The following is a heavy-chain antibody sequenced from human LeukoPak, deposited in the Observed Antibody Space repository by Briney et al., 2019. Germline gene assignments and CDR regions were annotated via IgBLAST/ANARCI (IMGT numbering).Heavy chain of an antibody. D-gene: IGHD4-17*01. CDR1: GFTFNTYW. V-gene: IGHV3-74*01. CDR3: ARGVNGDSRFDP. CDR2: INADGSST. J-gene: IGHJ5*02. Sequence: GGSLRLTCAASGFTFNTYWMHWVRQAPGKGLVWVSRINADGSSTRYADSVKGRFTISRDNAKNTLYLQMNSLRAEDTAVYYCARGVNGDSRFDPWGQGTLVTVSS.